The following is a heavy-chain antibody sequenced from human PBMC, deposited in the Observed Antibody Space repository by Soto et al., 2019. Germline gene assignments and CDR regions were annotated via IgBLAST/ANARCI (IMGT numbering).Heavy chain of an antibody. V-gene: IGHV1-8*01. CDR1: GYTFTSYD. CDR3: ARRRRDYGDFYYYMDV. J-gene: IGHJ6*03. CDR2: MNPNSGNT. Sequence: ASVKVSCEASGYTFTSYDINWARQATGQGLEWMGWMNPNSGNTGYAQKFQGRVTMTRNTSISTAYMELSSLRSEDTVVYYCARRRRDYGDFYYYMDVWGKGTTVTVSS. D-gene: IGHD4-17*01.